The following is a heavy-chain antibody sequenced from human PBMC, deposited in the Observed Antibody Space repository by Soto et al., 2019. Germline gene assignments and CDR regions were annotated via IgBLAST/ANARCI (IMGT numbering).Heavy chain of an antibody. J-gene: IGHJ5*02. CDR3: ARTRSYRNWFDP. Sequence: SETLSLTCAVYGGSFSGYYWGWIRQPPGKGLEWIGEINHSGSTNYNPSLKSRVTISVDTSKNQFSLKLSSVTAADTAVYYCARTRSYRNWFDPWGQGTLVTVSS. D-gene: IGHD2-2*02. CDR2: INHSGST. V-gene: IGHV4-34*01. CDR1: GGSFSGYY.